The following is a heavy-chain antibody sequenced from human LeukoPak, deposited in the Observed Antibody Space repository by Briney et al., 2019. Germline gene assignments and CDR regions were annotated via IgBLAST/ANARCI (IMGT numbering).Heavy chain of an antibody. J-gene: IGHJ4*02. Sequence: GGSLRLSCAASGFTFSSYEMNWVRQAPGRGLEWVSYISSSGSTIYYADSVKGRFTVSRDNAKNSLYLQMNSLRAEDTAVYYCARGDSGSYYFDYWGQGTLVTVSS. CDR1: GFTFSSYE. CDR3: ARGDSGSYYFDY. V-gene: IGHV3-48*03. D-gene: IGHD1-26*01. CDR2: ISSSGSTI.